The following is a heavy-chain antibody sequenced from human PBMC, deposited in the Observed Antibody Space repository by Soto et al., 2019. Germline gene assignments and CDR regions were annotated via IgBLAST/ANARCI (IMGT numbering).Heavy chain of an antibody. Sequence: QVQLQESGPGLVKPSETLSLTCTVSSGSISSYYWSWIRQPPGKGLEWIGYIYYSGSTNYNPSLKSRVTISVDTSKNQFSLKLSSVTAADTAVYYCAREVASGKVGYYYMDVWGKGTTVTVSS. CDR3: AREVASGKVGYYYMDV. D-gene: IGHD1-26*01. CDR2: IYYSGST. CDR1: SGSISSYY. J-gene: IGHJ6*03. V-gene: IGHV4-59*01.